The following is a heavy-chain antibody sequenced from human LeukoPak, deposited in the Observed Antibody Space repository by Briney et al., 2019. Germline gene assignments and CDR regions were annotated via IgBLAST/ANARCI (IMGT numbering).Heavy chain of an antibody. CDR2: IKHGGST. Sequence: PSETQSLTCALYGGSFSGKYSSWTRHPPGKGLEWIGDIKHGGSTNYNPSLKSRVTISGDTSKNQFSLKLSSVTAADTAVYYCARGWEGCSSTSCYTKGAFDIWGQGTMVTVSS. J-gene: IGHJ3*02. CDR1: GGSFSGKY. D-gene: IGHD2-2*02. V-gene: IGHV4-34*01. CDR3: ARGWEGCSSTSCYTKGAFDI.